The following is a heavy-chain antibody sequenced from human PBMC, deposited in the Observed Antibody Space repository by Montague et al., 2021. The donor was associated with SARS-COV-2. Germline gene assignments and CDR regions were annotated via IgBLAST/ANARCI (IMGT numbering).Heavy chain of an antibody. CDR2: VYYSEST. D-gene: IGHD2-21*02. Sequence: SETLSLTCTVSGGSISSYYWSWIRQSPGKGLEWIGYVYYSESTRYSPSLRGRVTISADTSRSQISLSLNSVTAEDTAIYYCAGDRDCCWQFDFWGRGTLVTVS. CDR3: AGDRDCCWQFDF. V-gene: IGHV4-59*12. CDR1: GGSISSYY. J-gene: IGHJ2*01.